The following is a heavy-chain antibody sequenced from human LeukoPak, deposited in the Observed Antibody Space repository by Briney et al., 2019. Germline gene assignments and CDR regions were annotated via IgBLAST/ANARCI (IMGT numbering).Heavy chain of an antibody. CDR2: IDHSGST. Sequence: SETLSLTCAVYGGSFSDYFWSWIRQPPGKGLEWIGEIDHSGSTNYNPSLKSRVTISVDTSKRQFSMQLSSVTAGDTAVYYWARGPVRGRGYGYYSYYMDVWGKGTTVTVSS. D-gene: IGHD5-12*01. CDR1: GGSFSDYF. V-gene: IGHV4-34*01. J-gene: IGHJ6*03. CDR3: ARGPVRGRGYGYYSYYMDV.